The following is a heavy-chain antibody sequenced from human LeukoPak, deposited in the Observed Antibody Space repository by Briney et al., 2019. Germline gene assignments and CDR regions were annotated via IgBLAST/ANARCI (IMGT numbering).Heavy chain of an antibody. CDR2: IKQDGSEK. Sequence: GGSLRLSCAASGFTFSSYWMSWVRQAPGKGLEWVANIKQDGSEKYYVDSVKGRFTISRDNAKNSLYLQMNSLRAEDTAVYYCARYYGEYKDAFDIWGQGTMVTVSS. V-gene: IGHV3-7*01. CDR1: GFTFSSYW. J-gene: IGHJ3*02. D-gene: IGHD4-17*01. CDR3: ARYYGEYKDAFDI.